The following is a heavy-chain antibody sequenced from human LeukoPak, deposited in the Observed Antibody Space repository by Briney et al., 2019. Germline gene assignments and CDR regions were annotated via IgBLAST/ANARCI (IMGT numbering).Heavy chain of an antibody. CDR1: GGSFSGYY. Sequence: SETLSITCAVYGGSFSGYYWSWIRQPPGKGLEWIGEINHSGSTNYNPSLKSRVTMSVDTSKNQFSLKLSSVTAADTAVYYCARDSSRWLDLDYWGQGTLVTVSS. D-gene: IGHD3-22*01. CDR2: INHSGST. CDR3: ARDSSRWLDLDY. J-gene: IGHJ4*02. V-gene: IGHV4-34*01.